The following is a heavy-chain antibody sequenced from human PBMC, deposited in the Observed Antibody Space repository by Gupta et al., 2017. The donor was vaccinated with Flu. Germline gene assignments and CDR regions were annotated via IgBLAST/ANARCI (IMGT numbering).Heavy chain of an antibody. CDR1: STTYY. V-gene: IGHV4-39*01. D-gene: IGHD3-10*01. J-gene: IGHJ2*01. CDR2: IKYSGHT. CDR3: AXQPAWRGEWYFDL. Sequence: STTYYWGWIRQPPGKGLEWIGSIKYSGHTYDNPSLNSRLTISVDTSKNQFSLRLTSVTTAXTAVYYCAXQPAWRGEWYFDLWGRGTMFTVSS.